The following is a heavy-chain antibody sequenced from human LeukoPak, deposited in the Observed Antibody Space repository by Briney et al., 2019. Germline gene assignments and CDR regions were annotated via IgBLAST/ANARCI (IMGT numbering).Heavy chain of an antibody. V-gene: IGHV1-46*01. J-gene: IGHJ5*02. CDR2: INPSGGST. Sequence: ASVKVSCKASGYTFTGYYMHWVRQAPGQGLEWMGIINPSGGSTSYAQKFQGRVTMTRDMSTSTVYMELSSLRSEDTAVYYCARGYCSGGSCYSPLNNWFDPWGQGTLVTVSS. CDR1: GYTFTGYY. CDR3: ARGYCSGGSCYSPLNNWFDP. D-gene: IGHD2-15*01.